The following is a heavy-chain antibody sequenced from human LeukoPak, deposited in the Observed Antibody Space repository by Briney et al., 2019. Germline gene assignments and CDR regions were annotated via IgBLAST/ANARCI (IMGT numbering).Heavy chain of an antibody. CDR3: AKGLLWFGELFYAFYI. D-gene: IGHD3-10*01. J-gene: IGHJ3*02. CDR1: GFTFSSHG. CDR2: ISYDGSNK. V-gene: IGHV3-30*18. Sequence: PGGSLRLSCVASGFTFSSHGMHWVRQAPGKGVEGVAVISYDGSNKYYADSVKGRFNISRDNSKNTLSLQMNSLRAEATAVYYCAKGLLWFGELFYAFYIWGQGTMVTVSS.